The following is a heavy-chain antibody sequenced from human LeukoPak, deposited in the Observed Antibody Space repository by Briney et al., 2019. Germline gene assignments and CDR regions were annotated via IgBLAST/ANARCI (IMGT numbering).Heavy chain of an antibody. Sequence: PSETLSLTCTVSSGSISSNNHYWGWVRQSQGKGLEWIGSIYHSGSTYYNPSLKSRFTISVDTSKNQFSLKLSSVTAADTAVYYCARDRFIVAGDAFDIWGQGTMVTVSS. CDR3: ARDRFIVAGDAFDI. CDR2: IYHSGST. J-gene: IGHJ3*02. V-gene: IGHV4-39*07. D-gene: IGHD3-16*02. CDR1: SGSISSNNHY.